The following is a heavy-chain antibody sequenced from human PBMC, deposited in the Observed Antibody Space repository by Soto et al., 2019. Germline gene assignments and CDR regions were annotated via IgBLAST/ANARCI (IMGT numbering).Heavy chain of an antibody. J-gene: IGHJ4*02. CDR1: GFTFSNAW. Sequence: GGSLRLSCAASGFTFSNAWMNWVRQAPGKGLEWVGRIKSKTDGGTTDYAAPVKGRFTISRDDSKNTLYLQMNSLKTEDTAVYYCTTDGYYYGSGSLDYYFDYWGQGTLVTVSS. CDR3: TTDGYYYGSGSLDYYFDY. V-gene: IGHV3-15*07. CDR2: IKSKTDGGTT. D-gene: IGHD3-10*01.